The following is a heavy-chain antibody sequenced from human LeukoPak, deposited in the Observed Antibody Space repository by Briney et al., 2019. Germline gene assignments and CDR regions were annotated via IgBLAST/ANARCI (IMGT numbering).Heavy chain of an antibody. CDR2: IYYSGST. D-gene: IGHD6-19*01. V-gene: IGHV4-59*08. CDR1: GGSISSYY. CDR3: ARHTPYSSGWFGDYYYYGMDV. J-gene: IGHJ6*02. Sequence: PSETLSLTCTVSGGSISSYYWSWIRQPPGKGLEWIGYIYYSGSTNYNPSLKSRVTISVDTSKNQFSLKLSSVTAADTAVYYCARHTPYSSGWFGDYYYYGMDVWGQGTTVTVSS.